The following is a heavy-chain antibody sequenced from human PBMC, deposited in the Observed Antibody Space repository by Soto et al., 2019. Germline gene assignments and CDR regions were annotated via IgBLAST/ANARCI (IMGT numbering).Heavy chain of an antibody. CDR3: ASRVWSGYYPVYNWFDP. D-gene: IGHD3-3*01. Sequence: PSETLSLTCAVYGGSFSGYYWSWIRQPPGKGLEWIGEINHSGSTNYNPSLKSRVTISVDTSKNQFSLKLSSVTAADTAVYYCASRVWSGYYPVYNWFDPWGQGTLVTVS. CDR2: INHSGST. J-gene: IGHJ5*02. V-gene: IGHV4-34*01. CDR1: GGSFSGYY.